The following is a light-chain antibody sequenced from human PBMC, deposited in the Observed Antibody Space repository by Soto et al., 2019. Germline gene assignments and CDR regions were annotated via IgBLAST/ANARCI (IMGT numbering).Light chain of an antibody. V-gene: IGLV1-40*01. CDR3: QSYDSSLRGSL. Sequence: QSVLTQPPSVSGAPGQTVTISCSGSSSNIGAPFDVHWYQHLPGTAPKLLIYGNNNRPSGVPDRFSASKSGTSASLAVTGLQAEDEADYYCQSYDSSLRGSLFGGGTKLTVL. J-gene: IGLJ3*02. CDR1: SSNIGAPFD. CDR2: GNN.